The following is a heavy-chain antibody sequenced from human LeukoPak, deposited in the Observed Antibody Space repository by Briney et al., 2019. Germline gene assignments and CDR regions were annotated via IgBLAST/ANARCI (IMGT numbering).Heavy chain of an antibody. CDR3: ARHEHGDHGDSNWFDP. V-gene: IGHV4-39*01. Sequence: TPSETLSLTCTASGGSISSSSHYWGWIRQPPGKGLEWIASIYKTGSTFYNPSLKSRVTISVDTSKNQFSLNLRSVTAADTAVYYCARHEHGDHGDSNWFDPWGQGTLVTVSS. J-gene: IGHJ5*02. D-gene: IGHD4-17*01. CDR2: IYKTGST. CDR1: GGSISSSSHY.